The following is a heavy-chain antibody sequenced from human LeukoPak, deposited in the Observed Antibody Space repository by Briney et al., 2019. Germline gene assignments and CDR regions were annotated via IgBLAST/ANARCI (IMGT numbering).Heavy chain of an antibody. CDR1: GYTFTSYD. J-gene: IGHJ6*02. CDR3: ARSYYGSGSYSIYYYGMDV. V-gene: IGHV1-8*01. D-gene: IGHD3-10*01. CDR2: MNPNSGNT. Sequence: VASVKVSCKASGYTFTSYDINWVRQATGQGLEWMGWMNPNSGNTGYAQKFQGRVTMTRNTSISTAYMELSSLRSEDTAVYYCARSYYGSGSYSIYYYGMDVWGQGTTVTVSS.